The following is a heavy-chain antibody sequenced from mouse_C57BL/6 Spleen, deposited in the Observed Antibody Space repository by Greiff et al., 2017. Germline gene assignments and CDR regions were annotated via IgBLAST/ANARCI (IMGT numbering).Heavy chain of an antibody. V-gene: IGHV5-16*01. CDR2: INYDGSST. Sequence: EVQLVESEGGLVQPGSSMKLSCTASGFTFSDYYMAWVRQVPEKGLEWVANINYDGSSTYYLDSLKSRFIISRDTAKNILYLQMSSLKSEDTATYYCAREGDDGLAWFAYWGQGTLVTVSA. CDR1: GFTFSDYY. J-gene: IGHJ3*01. CDR3: AREGDDGLAWFAY. D-gene: IGHD2-3*01.